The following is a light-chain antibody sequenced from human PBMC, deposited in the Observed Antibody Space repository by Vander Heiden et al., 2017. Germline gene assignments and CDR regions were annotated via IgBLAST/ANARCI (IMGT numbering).Light chain of an antibody. CDR1: SSNIGSNY. V-gene: IGLV1-47*02. Sequence: QSVLTQSPSASGTPGQSVTISCSGSSSNIGSNYVYWYQQFPGTAPKLLIYNNDQRPSGVPDRFSGSKSGTSASLAISGLRSEDEADYYCATWDDSLSGWVFGGGTKLPVL. CDR2: NND. J-gene: IGLJ3*02. CDR3: ATWDDSLSGWV.